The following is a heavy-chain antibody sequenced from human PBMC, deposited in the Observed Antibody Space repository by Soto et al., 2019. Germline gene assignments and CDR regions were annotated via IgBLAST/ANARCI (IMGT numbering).Heavy chain of an antibody. D-gene: IGHD2-15*01. V-gene: IGHV3-33*01. CDR3: ARLYCSASSCYSVGAFDI. J-gene: IGHJ3*02. CDR2: IWFDGSDK. Sequence: PRGSLRVSCAASVFTFSSYGMHWVRQAPGKGLEWVALIWFDGSDKYYTESVKGRFTISRDNSKSTLYLQMNSLRAEDTAVYYCARLYCSASSCYSVGAFDIRGQGTMVTVSS. CDR1: VFTFSSYG.